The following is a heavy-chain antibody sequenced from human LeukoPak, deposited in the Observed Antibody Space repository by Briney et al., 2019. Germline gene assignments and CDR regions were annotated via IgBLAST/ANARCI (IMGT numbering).Heavy chain of an antibody. CDR2: IKEDGSEK. D-gene: IGHD6-13*01. J-gene: IGHJ4*02. CDR1: GFTFSNYW. Sequence: GGSLRLSCAASGFTFSNYWMSWVRQAPGKGLEWVANIKEDGSEKYYVDSVKGRFTISRDNARNSLYLQMNSLRVEDTAVYYCASGRQLGYWGQGTLVTVPS. CDR3: ASGRQLGY. V-gene: IGHV3-7*01.